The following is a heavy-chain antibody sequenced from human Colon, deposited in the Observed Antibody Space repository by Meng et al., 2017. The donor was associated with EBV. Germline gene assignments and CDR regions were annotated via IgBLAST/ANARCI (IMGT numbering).Heavy chain of an antibody. V-gene: IGHV4-30-4*01. D-gene: IGHD2-21*01. CDR1: GGSMSSGNDY. J-gene: IGHJ4*02. Sequence: QAQLQWSGPGLVAPSQTPSLTCTVPGGSMSSGNDYWSWIRQPPGKGLEWIGYIHHSGSAYYNPSLKSRVSISVDTSKNQCSLNLNSMTAADTAVYYCASFDHIPRRNYFDYWGQGTLVTVSS. CDR2: IHHSGSA. CDR3: ASFDHIPRRNYFDY.